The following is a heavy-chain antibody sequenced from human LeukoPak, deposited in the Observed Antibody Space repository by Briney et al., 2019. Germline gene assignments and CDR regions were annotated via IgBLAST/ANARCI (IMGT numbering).Heavy chain of an antibody. CDR2: IYSSGGT. Sequence: SETLSLTCTVSGGSLSSYYWSWVRQPPGKGLEWIGYIYSSGGTNYYPSLKSRVTISVDTSKNQFSLKLSSVTAADTAVYYCARGYVSNYNWFDPWGQGTLVTVSS. CDR1: GGSLSSYY. D-gene: IGHD3-10*01. V-gene: IGHV4-59*01. J-gene: IGHJ5*02. CDR3: ARGYVSNYNWFDP.